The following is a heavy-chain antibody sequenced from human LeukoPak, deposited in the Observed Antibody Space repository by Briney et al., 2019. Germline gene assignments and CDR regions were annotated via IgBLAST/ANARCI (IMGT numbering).Heavy chain of an antibody. CDR2: ISYDGSNK. J-gene: IGHJ4*02. V-gene: IGHV3-30*18. CDR3: ANLGAAAGTGY. D-gene: IGHD6-13*01. CDR1: GFTFSSYG. Sequence: GGSLRLSCAASGFTFSSYGMHWVRQAPGKGLEWVAVISYDGSNKYYADSVKGRFTISRDNSKNTLYLQMNSPRAEDTAVYYCANLGAAAGTGYWGQGTLVTVSS.